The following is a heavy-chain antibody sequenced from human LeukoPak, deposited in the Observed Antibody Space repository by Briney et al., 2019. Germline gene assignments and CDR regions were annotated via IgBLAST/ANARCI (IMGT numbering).Heavy chain of an antibody. J-gene: IGHJ3*02. Sequence: EASVKVSCKASGYTFTGYYTHWVRQAPGQGLEWMGWINPNSGGTNYAQKFQGRVTMTRDTSISTAYMELSRLRSDDTAVYYCARSYSYDAFDIWGQGTMVTVSS. D-gene: IGHD5-18*01. V-gene: IGHV1-2*02. CDR2: INPNSGGT. CDR1: GYTFTGYY. CDR3: ARSYSYDAFDI.